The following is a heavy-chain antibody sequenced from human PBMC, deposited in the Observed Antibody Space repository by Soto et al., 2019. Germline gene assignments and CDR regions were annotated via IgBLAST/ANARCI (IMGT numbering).Heavy chain of an antibody. J-gene: IGHJ4*02. Sequence: GGXLRLSSTSTVFTSSSYAMSWVDQAPGKGLEWVSAISGSGGSTYYADSVKGRFTISRDNSKNTLYLQINSLRAEDTAVYYCAKAYYYGSGSPPSSFDYWGQGTLVTVSS. CDR1: VFTSSSYA. D-gene: IGHD3-10*01. V-gene: IGHV3-23*01. CDR2: ISGSGGST. CDR3: AKAYYYGSGSPPSSFDY.